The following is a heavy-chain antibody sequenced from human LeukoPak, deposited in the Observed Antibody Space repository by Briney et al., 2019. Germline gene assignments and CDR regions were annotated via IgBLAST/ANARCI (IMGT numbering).Heavy chain of an antibody. Sequence: GGSLRLSCAASGFTFSSYEMNWVRQAPGKGLEWVSYISSSGSTIYYADSVKGRFTISRDNSKNTLYLQMNSLRAEDTAVYYCAKDQGYYDSSGPSRAFDIWGQGTMVTVSS. CDR1: GFTFSSYE. CDR3: AKDQGYYDSSGPSRAFDI. D-gene: IGHD3-22*01. CDR2: ISSSGSTI. V-gene: IGHV3-48*03. J-gene: IGHJ3*02.